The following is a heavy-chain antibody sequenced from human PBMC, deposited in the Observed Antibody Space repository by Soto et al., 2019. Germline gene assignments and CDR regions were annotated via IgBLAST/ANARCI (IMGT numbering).Heavy chain of an antibody. CDR3: ARARLPGWGYCSSTSCYRKPYGMDV. J-gene: IGHJ6*02. CDR2: INAGNGNR. D-gene: IGHD2-2*01. V-gene: IGHV1-3*01. CDR1: GYTFTSYA. Sequence: ASVKVSCKASGYTFTSYAMHWGRQSPGQRLEWMGWINAGNGNRKYSQKFQGRVTITRDTSASRAYMELSSLRSEDTDVYHCARARLPGWGYCSSTSCYRKPYGMDVWGQGTTVTVSS.